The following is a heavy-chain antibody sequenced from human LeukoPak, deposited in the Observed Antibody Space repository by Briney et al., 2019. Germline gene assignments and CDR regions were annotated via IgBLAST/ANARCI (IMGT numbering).Heavy chain of an antibody. V-gene: IGHV4-59*01. CDR2: IYYSGST. D-gene: IGHD3-9*01. J-gene: IGHJ4*02. CDR1: GRSISSYY. Sequence: SETLSLTCTVSGRSISSYYWSWIRQPPGKGLEWIGYIYYSGSTNYNPSLKSRVTISVDTSKNQFSLKLSSVTAADTAVYYCARSYDILTGYNDWGQGTLVTVS. CDR3: ARSYDILTGYND.